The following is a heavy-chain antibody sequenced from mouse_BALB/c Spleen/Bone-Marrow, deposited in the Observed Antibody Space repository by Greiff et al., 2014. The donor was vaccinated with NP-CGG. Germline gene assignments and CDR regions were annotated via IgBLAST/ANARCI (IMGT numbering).Heavy chain of an antibody. J-gene: IGHJ4*01. V-gene: IGHV5-6*01. CDR3: ARHQRYYAMDY. Sequence: EVHLVESGGDLVKPGGSLKLSCAASGFTFSSYGMSWGRQTPDKRLEWVATISSGGSNTYYPDSVKGRFTISRDNAKNTLYLQISNPKSEGTAMYYCARHQRYYAMDYWGQGTSVTVSS. CDR2: ISSGGSNT. CDR1: GFTFSSYG.